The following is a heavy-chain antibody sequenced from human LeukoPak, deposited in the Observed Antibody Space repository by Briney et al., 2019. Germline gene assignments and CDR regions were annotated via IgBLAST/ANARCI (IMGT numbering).Heavy chain of an antibody. D-gene: IGHD2-2*01. CDR3: TSRAERDIVVVPAA. CDR2: IRSKAYGGTT. CDR1: GFTFGDYA. J-gene: IGHJ5*02. Sequence: GGSLRLSCTASGFTFGDYAVSWVRQTPGKGLEWVGFIRSKAYGGTTEYAASVKGRFTISRDDSKSIAYLQMNSLKTEDTAVYYCTSRAERDIVVVPAAWGQGTLVTVSS. V-gene: IGHV3-49*04.